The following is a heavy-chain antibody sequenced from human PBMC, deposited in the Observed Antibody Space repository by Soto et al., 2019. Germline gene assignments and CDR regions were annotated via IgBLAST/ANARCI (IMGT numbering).Heavy chain of an antibody. CDR1: GFSLSNARMG. V-gene: IGHV2-26*01. D-gene: IGHD6-13*01. CDR3: ARIRLYSSSWSDWFDP. Sequence: QVTLKESGPVLVKPTETLTLTCTVSGFSLSNARMGVSWIRQPPGKALEWLAHIFSNDEKSYSTSLKSRLTTPNATYKNQLVLTKTNIDPVDAATYYFARIRLYSSSWSDWFDPWGQGTLVTVSS. CDR2: IFSNDEK. J-gene: IGHJ5*02.